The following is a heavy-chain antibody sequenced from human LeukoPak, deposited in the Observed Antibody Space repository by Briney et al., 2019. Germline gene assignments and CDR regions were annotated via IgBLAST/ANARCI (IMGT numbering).Heavy chain of an antibody. Sequence: PSETLSLTCTVSGGSISSSFYYWGWIRQPPGKGLEWIGSLYYSGGTYYNPSLKSRVTISVDTSKNQFSLKLSSVTAADTAVYYCVRQIRSTFYYDGSSWKDAFDVWGQGTMVTVSS. CDR2: LYYSGGT. CDR3: VRQIRSTFYYDGSSWKDAFDV. D-gene: IGHD3-22*01. J-gene: IGHJ3*01. CDR1: GGSISSSFYY. V-gene: IGHV4-39*01.